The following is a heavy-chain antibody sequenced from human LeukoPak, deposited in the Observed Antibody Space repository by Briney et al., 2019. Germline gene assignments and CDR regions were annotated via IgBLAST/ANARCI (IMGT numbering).Heavy chain of an antibody. D-gene: IGHD3-3*01. CDR1: GFIFRTYS. V-gene: IGHV3-23*01. CDR2: ISNSGDAT. Sequence: PGGSLRLSCVTSGFIFRTYSMTWVRQAPGKGLEWVSIISNSGDATFYADSVKGRFTISRDNSKNTVYLQMNSLRAEDTAVYYCAKDSEYYDFWSGYFSLGFYYYYYYMDVWGKGTTVTVSS. CDR3: AKDSEYYDFWSGYFSLGFYYYYYYMDV. J-gene: IGHJ6*03.